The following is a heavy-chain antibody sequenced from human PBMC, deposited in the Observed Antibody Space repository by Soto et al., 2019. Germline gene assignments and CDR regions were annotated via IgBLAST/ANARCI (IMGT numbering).Heavy chain of an antibody. CDR3: AKSGLEWLLSDFYYYYYGMDV. V-gene: IGHV3-23*01. CDR2: ISGSGGST. D-gene: IGHD3-3*01. CDR1: GFTFSSYA. J-gene: IGHJ6*02. Sequence: GGSLRLSCAASGFTFSSYAMSWVRQAPGKGLEWVSAISGSGGSTYYADSVKGRFTISRDNSKNTLYLQMNSLRAEDTAVYYCAKSGLEWLLSDFYYYYYGMDVWGQGTTVTVSS.